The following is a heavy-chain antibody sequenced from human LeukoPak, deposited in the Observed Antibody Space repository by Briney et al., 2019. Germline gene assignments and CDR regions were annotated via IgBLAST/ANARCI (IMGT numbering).Heavy chain of an antibody. J-gene: IGHJ3*01. CDR3: ATPRGEWELLPSN. CDR1: GYRFTSYW. CDR2: IYPVDSGT. V-gene: IGHV5-51*01. D-gene: IGHD1-26*01. Sequence: LGESLEISCKTSGYRFTSYWIGWVRQLPGKGLEWMGIIYPVDSGTRYSPSFQGQVTISADKSISTAYLQWTSLKASDTAMYYCATPRGEWELLPSNWGQGTMVTVSS.